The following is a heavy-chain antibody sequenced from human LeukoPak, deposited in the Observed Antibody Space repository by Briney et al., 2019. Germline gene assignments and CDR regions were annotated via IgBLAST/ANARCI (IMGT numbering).Heavy chain of an antibody. J-gene: IGHJ4*02. CDR3: AKVHNLAGYYYDSSGYAFDY. D-gene: IGHD3-22*01. CDR2: ISGSGGST. Sequence: PGGSLRLSCAGSGFTFSSYAMSWVRQAPGKGLEWVSAISGSGGSTYYADSVKGRFTISRDNSKNTLYLQMNSMRAADTAVYYCAKVHNLAGYYYDSSGYAFDYWGQGTLVTVSS. CDR1: GFTFSSYA. V-gene: IGHV3-23*01.